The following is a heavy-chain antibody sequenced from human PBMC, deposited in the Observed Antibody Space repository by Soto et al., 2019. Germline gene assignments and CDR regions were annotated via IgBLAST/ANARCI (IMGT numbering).Heavy chain of an antibody. D-gene: IGHD3-3*01. Sequence: ASVKVSCKASGYTFAGYYMHWVRQAPGQGLEWMGWINPNSGGTNYAQKFQGWVTMTRDTSISTAYMELSRLRSDDTAVYYCARGRRVRFLEWFKDAFDIWGQGTMVTVSS. CDR3: ARGRRVRFLEWFKDAFDI. J-gene: IGHJ3*02. CDR1: GYTFAGYY. V-gene: IGHV1-2*04. CDR2: INPNSGGT.